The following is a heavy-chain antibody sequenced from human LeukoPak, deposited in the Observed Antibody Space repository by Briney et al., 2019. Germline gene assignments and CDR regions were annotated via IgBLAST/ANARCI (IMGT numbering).Heavy chain of an antibody. CDR2: ISGSGGST. CDR3: ARAYSGRYGLGYYYMDV. J-gene: IGHJ6*03. Sequence: GGSLRLSCAASGFTFSNYAVSWVRQAPGKGLEWVSAISGSGGSTYYADSVKGRFTTSRYNAKNSLYPQMNSLRADDTAVYYCARAYSGRYGLGYYYMDVWGKGTTVTISS. V-gene: IGHV3-23*01. CDR1: GFTFSNYA. D-gene: IGHD1-26*01.